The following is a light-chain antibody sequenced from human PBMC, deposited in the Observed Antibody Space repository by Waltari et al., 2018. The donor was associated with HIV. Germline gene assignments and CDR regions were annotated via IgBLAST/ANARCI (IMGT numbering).Light chain of an antibody. CDR2: DVS. Sequence: QSALTQPASVSGSPGQSTIISCTGTSSDVGGYNYVPWYQHHPGKAPKLMIYDVSNRPSGVSNRFSGSKSGNTASLTISGLQAEDEADYYCSSYTSSSTRVFGTGTKVTVL. J-gene: IGLJ1*01. V-gene: IGLV2-14*03. CDR3: SSYTSSSTRV. CDR1: SSDVGGYNY.